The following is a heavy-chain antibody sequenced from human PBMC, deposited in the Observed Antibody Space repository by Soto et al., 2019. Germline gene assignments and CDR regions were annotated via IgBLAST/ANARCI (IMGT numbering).Heavy chain of an antibody. CDR3: ARGWPPIVVVVAATRGWFDP. J-gene: IGHJ5*02. CDR1: GGSFSGYY. D-gene: IGHD2-15*01. V-gene: IGHV4-34*01. CDR2: INHSGST. Sequence: QVQLQQWGAGLLKPSETLSLTCAVYGGSFSGYYWSWIRQPPGKGLEWIGEINHSGSTNYNPSLKSRVTISVDTSKNQFSLKLCSVTAADTAVYYCARGWPPIVVVVAATRGWFDPWGQGTLVTVSS.